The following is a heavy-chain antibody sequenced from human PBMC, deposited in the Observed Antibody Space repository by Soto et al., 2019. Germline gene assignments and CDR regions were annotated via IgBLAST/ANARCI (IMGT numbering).Heavy chain of an antibody. CDR2: IWYDGSNK. CDR3: ARAADWYSYSHYMDV. CDR1: GFTFSSYG. V-gene: IGHV3-33*01. J-gene: IGHJ6*03. Sequence: GGSLRLSCAASGFTFSSYGMHWVRQAPGKGLEWVAVIWYDGSNKYYADSVKGRFTISRDNSKNTLCLQMNSLRAEDTAVYYCARAADWYSYSHYMDVWGKGTTVTVSS. D-gene: IGHD6-13*01.